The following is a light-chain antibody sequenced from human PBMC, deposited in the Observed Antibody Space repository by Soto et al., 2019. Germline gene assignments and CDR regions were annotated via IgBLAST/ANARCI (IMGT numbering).Light chain of an antibody. V-gene: IGKV3-20*01. J-gene: IGKJ3*01. CDR2: DAS. Sequence: EIVLTQSPGTLSLSPGERATLSCRASQSVSSSYLAWYQQKPGQAPRLLIYDASRATGIPDRFSGSGSGIDFTLTITRLEPEDFEVYYCQHYGTSALFGPGTKVDI. CDR1: QSVSSSY. CDR3: QHYGTSAL.